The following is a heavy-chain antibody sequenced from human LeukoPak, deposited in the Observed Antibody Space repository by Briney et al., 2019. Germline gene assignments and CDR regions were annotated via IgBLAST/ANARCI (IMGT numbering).Heavy chain of an antibody. J-gene: IGHJ6*02. D-gene: IGHD3-10*01. CDR1: GFTFSSYS. CDR3: VRDILAYYGSGSYYKEPDGMDV. Sequence: GGSLRLSCAASGFTFSSYSMNWVRQAPGKGLEWVSSISSSSSYIYYADSVKGRFTISRDNAKNSLYLQMYSLRAEDTAVYYCVRDILAYYGSGSYYKEPDGMDVWGQGTTVTASS. CDR2: ISSSSSYI. V-gene: IGHV3-21*01.